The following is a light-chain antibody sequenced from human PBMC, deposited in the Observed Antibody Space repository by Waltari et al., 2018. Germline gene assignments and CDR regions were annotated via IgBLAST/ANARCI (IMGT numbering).Light chain of an antibody. CDR3: MQSLQNSVT. CDR1: SLQLRNGYND. Sequence: SLQLRNGYNDLDGYLQKPGLSPQLLIYFSSYRASGVPDRFSGSGSVTDFTLRISRVEVEDVGVYYCMQSLQNSVTFGQGTRLEIK. J-gene: IGKJ5*01. CDR2: FSS. V-gene: IGKV2-28*01.